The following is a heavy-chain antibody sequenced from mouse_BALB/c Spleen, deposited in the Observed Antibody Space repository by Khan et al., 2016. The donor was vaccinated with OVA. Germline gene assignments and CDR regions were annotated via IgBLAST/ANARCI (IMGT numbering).Heavy chain of an antibody. CDR3: ASRRILLRYPDYFDY. D-gene: IGHD1-1*01. CDR1: GYSFTSYYA. CDR2: ITSSGST. Sequence: EVQLQESGPGLLKPSQSLSLTCTVTGYSFTSYYAWNWIRQFPGNQLGWMAYITSSGSTTYSPTLRSRTSFTVDTSTNQFFLHLNSVTTEDTATYYCASRRILLRYPDYFDYWGQGTTLTVSS. J-gene: IGHJ2*01. V-gene: IGHV3-2*02.